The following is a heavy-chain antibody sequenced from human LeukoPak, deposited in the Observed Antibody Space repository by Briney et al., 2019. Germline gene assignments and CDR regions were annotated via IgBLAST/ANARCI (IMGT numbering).Heavy chain of an antibody. V-gene: IGHV3-7*01. CDR3: AVSGWQVYFDY. CDR1: GFTFISYW. D-gene: IGHD6-19*01. J-gene: IGHJ4*02. Sequence: GGSLRLSCAASGFTFISYWMSWVRQAPGKGLEWVGHIKKDGSERYYVDSVKRRFTISRDNAKNSLYLQMNSLRAEDTGVYYCAVSGWQVYFDYWGQGTLVTVSS. CDR2: IKKDGSER.